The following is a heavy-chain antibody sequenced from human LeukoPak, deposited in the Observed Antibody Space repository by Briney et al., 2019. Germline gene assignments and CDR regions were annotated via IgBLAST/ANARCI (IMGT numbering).Heavy chain of an antibody. J-gene: IGHJ4*02. CDR1: GGSISSHY. CDR2: IYYSGST. D-gene: IGHD1-26*01. CDR3: ARAGVGAPRD. V-gene: IGHV4-59*11. Sequence: SETLSLTCTVSGGSISSHYWSWIRQPPEKGLEWIGYIYYSGSTNYNPSLKSRVTISVDTSKNQFSLKLSSVTAADTAVYYCARAGVGAPRDWGQGTLVTVSS.